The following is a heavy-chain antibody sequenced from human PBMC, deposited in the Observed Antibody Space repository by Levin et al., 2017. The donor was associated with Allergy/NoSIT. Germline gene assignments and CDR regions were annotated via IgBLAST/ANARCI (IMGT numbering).Heavy chain of an antibody. V-gene: IGHV3-21*01. CDR3: ARDMYRGDV. CDR2: ISSSATYI. Sequence: GGSLRLSCAASGFMFSSYSMNWVRQTPGKGLEWVASISSSATYIYYADSMKGRFTISRDNVKNSLYLQMNSLRADDTAVYYCARDMYRGDVWGQGTTVTVSS. D-gene: IGHD2-2*01. CDR1: GFMFSSYS. J-gene: IGHJ6*02.